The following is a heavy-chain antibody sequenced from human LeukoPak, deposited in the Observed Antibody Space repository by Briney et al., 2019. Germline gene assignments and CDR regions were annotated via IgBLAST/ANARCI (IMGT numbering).Heavy chain of an antibody. Sequence: ASVKVSCKASGYTFTSYYMHWVRQAPGQGLEWMGIINPSGGSTSYAQKFQGRVTMTRDTSTSTVYMELSSLRSEDTAVYCCARGRHYDSSGYYSDYFDYWGQGTLVTVSS. CDR3: ARGRHYDSSGYYSDYFDY. J-gene: IGHJ4*02. CDR2: INPSGGST. D-gene: IGHD3-22*01. CDR1: GYTFTSYY. V-gene: IGHV1-46*01.